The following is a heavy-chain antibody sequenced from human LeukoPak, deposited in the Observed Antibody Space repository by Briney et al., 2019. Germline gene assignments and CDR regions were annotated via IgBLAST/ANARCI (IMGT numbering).Heavy chain of an antibody. CDR1: GFTFSTYW. J-gene: IGHJ2*01. Sequence: GGSLRLSCAVSGFTFSTYWMHWVRQGPGKGLAWVSRITSDGSATGYADSVKGRFTISRDNAKNTLYLHMDSLRAEDTAVYYCARDAAPGYFDLWGRGTLVTVSS. CDR3: ARDAAPGYFDL. CDR2: ITSDGSAT. V-gene: IGHV3-74*01. D-gene: IGHD2-15*01.